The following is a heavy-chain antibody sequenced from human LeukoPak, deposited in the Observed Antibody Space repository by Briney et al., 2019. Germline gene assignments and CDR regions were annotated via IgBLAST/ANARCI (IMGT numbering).Heavy chain of an antibody. Sequence: ASVKVSCKASGYTFTSYAMNWVRQAPGQGLEWMGWINTNTGNPTYAQGFTGRFVFSLDTSVSTAYLQISSLKAEDTAVYYCARELYSQWLLSPFDYWGQGTLVTVSS. CDR3: ARELYSQWLLSPFDY. D-gene: IGHD3-3*01. CDR1: GYTFTSYA. V-gene: IGHV7-4-1*02. CDR2: INTNTGNP. J-gene: IGHJ4*02.